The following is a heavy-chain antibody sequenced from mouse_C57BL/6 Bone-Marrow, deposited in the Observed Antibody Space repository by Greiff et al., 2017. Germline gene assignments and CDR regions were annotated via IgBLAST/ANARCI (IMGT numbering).Heavy chain of an antibody. CDR3: ARCPSTVVDYFDY. J-gene: IGHJ2*01. CDR2: IYPSDSET. Sequence: QVQLQQPGAELVRPGSSVKLSCKASGYTFTSYWLDWVKQRPGQGLEWIGNIYPSDSETHYNQKFKDKATLTVDKSSSTAYMQLSSLTSEDSAVYYCARCPSTVVDYFDYWGQGTTLTVSS. V-gene: IGHV1-61*01. CDR1: GYTFTSYW. D-gene: IGHD1-1*01.